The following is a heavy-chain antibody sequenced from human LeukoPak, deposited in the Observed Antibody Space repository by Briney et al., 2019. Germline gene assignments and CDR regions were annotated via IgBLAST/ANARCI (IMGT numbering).Heavy chain of an antibody. CDR3: AKDRVRGVNQYYFDY. J-gene: IGHJ4*02. V-gene: IGHV3-30*18. CDR1: GFTFSSYG. CDR2: ISYDGSNK. D-gene: IGHD3-10*01. Sequence: VQPGRSLRLSCAASGFTFSSYGMHWVRQAPGKGLEWVAVISYDGSNKYYADSVKGRFTISRDNSKNTLYLQMNSLRAEDTAVYYCAKDRVRGVNQYYFDYWAREPWSPSPQ.